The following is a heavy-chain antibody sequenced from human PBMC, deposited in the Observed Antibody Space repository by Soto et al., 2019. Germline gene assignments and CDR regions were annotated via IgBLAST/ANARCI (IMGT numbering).Heavy chain of an antibody. J-gene: IGHJ4*02. Sequence: EVQMVESGGGLIQPGGSLRLSCTSSGFALSNYEVDWVRQAPGKGLEWVSYISSSGNTRNYADSVKGRFTISRDNAKNSLYLQMNSLRAEDTAVYYCAREVGGYYFDYWGQGTLFTVSS. CDR1: GFALSNYE. D-gene: IGHD3-10*01. CDR3: AREVGGYYFDY. V-gene: IGHV3-48*03. CDR2: ISSSGNTR.